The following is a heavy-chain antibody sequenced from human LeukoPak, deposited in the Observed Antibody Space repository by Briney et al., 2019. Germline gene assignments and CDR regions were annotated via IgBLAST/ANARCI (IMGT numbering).Heavy chain of an antibody. CDR3: ARDRSSTGRGDAFDI. D-gene: IGHD2-2*01. CDR1: GFTFSSYS. J-gene: IGHJ3*02. V-gene: IGHV3-21*01. CDR2: ISSSSSYI. Sequence: GGSLRLSCAASGFTFSSYSMNWVRQAPGKGLEWVSSISSSSSYIYYADSVKGRFTISRDNAKNSLYLQMNSLRAEDTAVYYCARDRSSTGRGDAFDIWGQGTTVTVSS.